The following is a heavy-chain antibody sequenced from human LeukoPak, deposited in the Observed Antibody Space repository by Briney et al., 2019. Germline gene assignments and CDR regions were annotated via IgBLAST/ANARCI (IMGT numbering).Heavy chain of an antibody. CDR2: ISGSGGST. D-gene: IGHD3-22*01. CDR3: ARAGTFYYDINSYHDAFDI. V-gene: IGHV3-23*01. CDR1: GFTFSSYA. Sequence: PGGSLRLSCAASGFTFSSYAMSWVRQAPGKGLEWVSAISGSGGSTYYADSVKGRFSISRDNAKNTLYLQMNSLRAEDTAVYYCARAGTFYYDINSYHDAFDIWGQGTMVTVSS. J-gene: IGHJ3*02.